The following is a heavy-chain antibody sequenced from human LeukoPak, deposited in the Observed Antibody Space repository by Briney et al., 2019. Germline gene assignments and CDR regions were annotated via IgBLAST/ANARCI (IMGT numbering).Heavy chain of an antibody. CDR1: GGSIRSSSYN. CDR2: IYYSGST. CDR3: ARGEERYFDWLPVDYYYMDV. D-gene: IGHD3-9*01. J-gene: IGHJ6*03. V-gene: IGHV4-39*01. Sequence: SETLSLTCTVSGGSIRSSSYNWGWIRQPPGKGLEWIGSIYYSGSTYYNPSLKSRVIISVDTSKNQFSLKLSSVTAADTAVYYCARGEERYFDWLPVDYYYMDVWGKGTTVTISS.